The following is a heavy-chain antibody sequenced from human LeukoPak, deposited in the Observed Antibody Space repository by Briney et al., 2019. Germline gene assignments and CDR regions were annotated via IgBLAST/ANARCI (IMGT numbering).Heavy chain of an antibody. CDR2: INWNGGST. CDR1: GFTFDDYG. Sequence: SGGSLRLSCAASGFTFDDYGMSWVRQAPGKGLEWDYGINWNGGSTGYADSVKGRFTISRDNAKNSLYLQMNSLRAEDTALYYCARVVGYYDSSGHYYFDYWGQGTLVTVSS. V-gene: IGHV3-20*04. D-gene: IGHD3-22*01. CDR3: ARVVGYYDSSGHYYFDY. J-gene: IGHJ4*02.